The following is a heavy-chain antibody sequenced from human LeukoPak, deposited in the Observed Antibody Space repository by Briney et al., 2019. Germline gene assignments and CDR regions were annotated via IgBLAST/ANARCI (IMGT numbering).Heavy chain of an antibody. V-gene: IGHV3-7*04. CDR1: GFTFSSYW. D-gene: IGHD3-10*01. CDR3: ARAIYGSENSYYYYMDV. Sequence: GGSLRLSCAASGFTFSSYWMSWVRQAPGKGLEWVANIKQDGSEKYYVDSVKGRFTISRDNAKNSLYLQMNSLRAEDTAVYYCARAIYGSENSYYYYMDVWGKGTTVTVSS. CDR2: IKQDGSEK. J-gene: IGHJ6*03.